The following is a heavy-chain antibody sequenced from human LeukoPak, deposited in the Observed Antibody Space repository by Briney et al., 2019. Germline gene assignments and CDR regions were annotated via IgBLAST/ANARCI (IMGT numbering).Heavy chain of an antibody. CDR1: GYTFTSYS. CDR3: ARGYCSGGSCYVLEYFQH. J-gene: IGHJ1*01. Sequence: ASVKVSCKASGYTFTSYSMHWVRQAPGQGLEWKGMINPSGGSTSYAQKFQGRVTMTRDTSTSTVYMELSSLRSEDTAVYYCARGYCSGGSCYVLEYFQHWGQGTLVTVSS. V-gene: IGHV1-46*01. CDR2: INPSGGST. D-gene: IGHD2-15*01.